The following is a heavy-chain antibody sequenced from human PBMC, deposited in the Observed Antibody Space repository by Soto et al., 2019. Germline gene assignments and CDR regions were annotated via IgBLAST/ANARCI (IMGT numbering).Heavy chain of an antibody. J-gene: IGHJ6*02. CDR3: ARADYYDSSGYYPSYYYYGMDV. Sequence: SLKVSCKASGYTLTSYYMHWVRQAPGQGLEWMGIINPSGGSTSYAQKFQGRVTMTRDTSTSTVYMELSSLRSEDTAVYYCARADYYDSSGYYPSYYYYGMDVWGQGTTVTVSS. CDR2: INPSGGST. V-gene: IGHV1-46*01. CDR1: GYTLTSYY. D-gene: IGHD3-22*01.